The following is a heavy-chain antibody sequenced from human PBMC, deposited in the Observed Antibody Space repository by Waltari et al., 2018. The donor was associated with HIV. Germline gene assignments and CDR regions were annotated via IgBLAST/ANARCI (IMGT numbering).Heavy chain of an antibody. CDR3: ASLTPITMIRGAYFYYGMTS. J-gene: IGHJ6*02. V-gene: IGHV3-21*01. CDR2: ITSDSGST. D-gene: IGHD3-10*01. CDR1: GLRCSSDT. Sequence: VQLVESAGGMRNTGVYLSRPAGGPGLRCSSDTQIFVLPAPGSGLEVVSSITSDSGSTYYADSVKGRFTISRDNARNSLYLQMNSLRAEDTAVYYCASLTPITMIRGAYFYYGMTSGAKGPRSPSP.